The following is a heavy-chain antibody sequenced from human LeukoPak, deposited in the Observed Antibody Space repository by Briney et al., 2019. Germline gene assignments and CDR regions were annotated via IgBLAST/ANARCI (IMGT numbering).Heavy chain of an antibody. CDR3: AKDRGY. CDR2: IRANGGDT. CDR1: GFTFSTFA. V-gene: IGHV3-23*01. J-gene: IGHJ4*02. Sequence: GASLRLSCVASGFTFSTFAMSWVRQAPGKGLEWVSAIRANGGDTYYADSVKGRLTISRDNSKNTLYLQMNSLRAEDTAIYYCAKDRGYWGQGTLVTVSS.